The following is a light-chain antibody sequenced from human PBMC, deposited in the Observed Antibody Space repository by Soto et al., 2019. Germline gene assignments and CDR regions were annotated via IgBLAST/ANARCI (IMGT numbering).Light chain of an antibody. CDR1: QSVSSSY. CDR2: GAS. V-gene: IGKV3-20*01. Sequence: IVLTQSPGTLSLSPGERYTLSCMAIQSVSSSYLSWYQQKPGQAPRLLIFGASSRATGIPDRFSGSGSGTDFTLTISSLQTEDFATYYCQLYSVYSSWTVGQGTKVEIK. CDR3: QLYSVYSSWT. J-gene: IGKJ1*01.